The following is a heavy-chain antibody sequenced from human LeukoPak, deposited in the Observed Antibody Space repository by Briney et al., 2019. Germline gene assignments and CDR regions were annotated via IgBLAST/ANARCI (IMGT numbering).Heavy chain of an antibody. Sequence: SETLSLTCTVSGVSISSGGYYWAWIRQHPGKGLEWIWYIYYSGATYYNPSLKSRLTISMDTSENQFSLRLSSVTAADTAVYYCAKDGPSVGGSTPGSDPWGQGTLVTVSS. CDR2: IYYSGAT. CDR3: AKDGPSVGGSTPGSDP. J-gene: IGHJ5*02. V-gene: IGHV4-31*03. CDR1: GVSISSGGYY. D-gene: IGHD5/OR15-5a*01.